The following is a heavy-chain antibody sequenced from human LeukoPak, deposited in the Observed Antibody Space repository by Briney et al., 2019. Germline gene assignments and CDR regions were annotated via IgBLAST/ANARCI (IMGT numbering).Heavy chain of an antibody. J-gene: IGHJ4*02. Sequence: ASVKVSCKASGYTFTSNYIHWVRQAPGQGLEWMGIINPSGGSTSYAQKFQGRVTMTRDTSTSTVYMELSSLRSEDTAVYYCARERGTWYYFDYWGQGTLVTVSS. CDR2: INPSGGST. D-gene: IGHD3-16*01. V-gene: IGHV1-46*01. CDR3: ARERGTWYYFDY. CDR1: GYTFTSNY.